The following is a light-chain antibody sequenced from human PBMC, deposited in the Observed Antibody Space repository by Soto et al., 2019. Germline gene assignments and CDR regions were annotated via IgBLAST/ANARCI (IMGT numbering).Light chain of an antibody. CDR3: QQRNNWPRT. J-gene: IGKJ1*01. V-gene: IGKV3-11*01. Sequence: EIVLTQSPATLSLSPGERATLSCRASQSVSSYLAWYQQKPGKAPRLLIYDASKRATGIQARFSASGSGTDFTRTISSLDPEDFAVDYCQQRNNWPRTFGQGTKVDIK. CDR2: DAS. CDR1: QSVSSY.